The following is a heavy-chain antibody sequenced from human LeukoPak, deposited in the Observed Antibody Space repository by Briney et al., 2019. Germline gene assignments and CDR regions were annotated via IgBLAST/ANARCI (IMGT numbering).Heavy chain of an antibody. V-gene: IGHV3-30*03. D-gene: IGHD1-1*01. CDR1: GFTFNNYG. J-gene: IGHJ4*02. Sequence: GGSLRLSCAASGFTFNNYGMHWVRQAPGKGLEWVAVISYDGRNKHYPDSVKGRFTISRDISTDTLWLQMDSLRTEDTAVYYCARDRGTTGTTYIDYWGQGTLVTVSS. CDR2: ISYDGRNK. CDR3: ARDRGTTGTTYIDY.